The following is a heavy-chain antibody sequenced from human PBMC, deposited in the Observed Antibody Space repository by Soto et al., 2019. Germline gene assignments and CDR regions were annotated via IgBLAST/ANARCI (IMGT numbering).Heavy chain of an antibody. CDR2: LYHTGNT. CDR1: GGSVNTFDNY. CDR3: AREPIDGMDV. V-gene: IGHV4-30-4*01. Sequence: QVQLHQSGQGLVKPSQTLSLACTVLGGSVNTFDNYWSWVRQSPGRGLEWIGYLYHTGNTFYNPALENRVTMSVDASKNHFSLTLTSVTAADTAVYFCAREPIDGMDVWGQGTKVTFSS. J-gene: IGHJ6*02.